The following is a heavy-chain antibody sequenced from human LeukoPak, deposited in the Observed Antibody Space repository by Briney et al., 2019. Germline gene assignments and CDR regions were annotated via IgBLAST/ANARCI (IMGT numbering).Heavy chain of an antibody. CDR3: AKDDYGDYEGRY. CDR1: GFTFSSYA. CDR2: ISGSGGST. V-gene: IGHV3-23*01. D-gene: IGHD4-17*01. Sequence: GGSLRLSCAASGFTFSSYAMSWVRQAPGKGLEWVSAISGSGGSTYYADSVKGRFTISRDNSKNTLYLQMNSLRAQDTAVYYCAKDDYGDYEGRYWGQGTLVTVSS. J-gene: IGHJ4*02.